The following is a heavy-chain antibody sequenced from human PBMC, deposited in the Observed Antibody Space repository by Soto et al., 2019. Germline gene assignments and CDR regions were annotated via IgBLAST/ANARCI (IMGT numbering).Heavy chain of an antibody. D-gene: IGHD6-13*01. Sequence: QVQLVQSGAEVKKPGSSVKVYCKASGGTCSSYAISWVRQAPGQGLEWMGGIIPIFGTANYAQKFPGRVMITADEPTSTAYMELSSLRSENTAVYYFARVDHSTGYSSSGIYYWGQGTLVTVSS. CDR2: IIPIFGTA. CDR3: ARVDHSTGYSSSGIYY. V-gene: IGHV1-69*01. J-gene: IGHJ4*02. CDR1: GGTCSSYA.